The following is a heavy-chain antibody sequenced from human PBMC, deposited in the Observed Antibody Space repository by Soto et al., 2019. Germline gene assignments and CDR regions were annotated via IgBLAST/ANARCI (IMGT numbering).Heavy chain of an antibody. J-gene: IGHJ4*02. CDR3: ARLPDWGSGNS. D-gene: IGHD3-10*01. V-gene: IGHV4-39*01. Sequence: QLQLQESGPGLVKPSETLSLTCTVSGCSISSSSYYWGWIRQPPVKGLEWIGSIYYSGSTYYNPSLKRRVTISVETSKTQFSLKLTSVTAADPAVYYCARLPDWGSGNSWGQATQLTVSS. CDR1: GCSISSSSYY. CDR2: IYYSGST.